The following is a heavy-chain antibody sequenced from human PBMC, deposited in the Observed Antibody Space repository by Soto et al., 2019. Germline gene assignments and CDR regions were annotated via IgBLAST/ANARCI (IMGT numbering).Heavy chain of an antibody. D-gene: IGHD4-17*01. V-gene: IGHV4-34*01. Sequence: QVQLQQWGAGLLKPSETLSLTCAVYGGSFSGYYWSWIRQPPGKGLEWIGEINHSGSTNYNPSLKIRVTISVDTSKNQFSLKLSSVTAADTAVYYCARMTTVTTGWFDPWGQGTLVTVSS. CDR2: INHSGST. CDR3: ARMTTVTTGWFDP. J-gene: IGHJ5*02. CDR1: GGSFSGYY.